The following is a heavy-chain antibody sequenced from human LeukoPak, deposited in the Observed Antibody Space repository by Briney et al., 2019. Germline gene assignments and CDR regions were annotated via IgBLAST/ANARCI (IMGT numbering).Heavy chain of an antibody. Sequence: ASVTVSCKASGYNFTNYGISWVRQAPGQGLEWMGWISAYSGDTNYAQRLQGRLTMTTDTSPTTAYLELRSLTFDDTAVYYCARAPSFGDYGGDYWGQGTLVTVSS. CDR2: ISAYSGDT. J-gene: IGHJ4*02. V-gene: IGHV1-18*01. D-gene: IGHD4-17*01. CDR3: ARAPSFGDYGGDY. CDR1: GYNFTNYG.